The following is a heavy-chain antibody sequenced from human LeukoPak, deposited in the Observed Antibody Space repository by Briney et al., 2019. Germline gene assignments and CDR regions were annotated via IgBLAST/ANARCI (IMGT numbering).Heavy chain of an antibody. CDR1: GGTFSSYA. D-gene: IGHD2-2*01. CDR2: IIRIFGTA. CDR3: ARGRSPDQLPHTYFDY. J-gene: IGHJ4*02. Sequence: SVKVSCKASGGTFSSYAISWVRQAPGQGLEWIGGIIRIFGTANYAQKFQGRVTITADESTSTAYMELSSLRSEDTAVYYCARGRSPDQLPHTYFDYWGQGTLVTVSS. V-gene: IGHV1-69*13.